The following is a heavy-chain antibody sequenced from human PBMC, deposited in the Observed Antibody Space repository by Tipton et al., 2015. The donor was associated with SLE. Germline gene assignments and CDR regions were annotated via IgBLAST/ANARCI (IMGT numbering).Heavy chain of an antibody. J-gene: IGHJ5*02. CDR2: IYYSGST. CDR3: ARGGGSSSGRWFDP. D-gene: IGHD6-6*01. CDR1: GGSISSYY. V-gene: IGHV4-59*12. Sequence: LRLSCTVSGGSISSYYWSWIRQPPGKGLEWIGYIYYSGSTNYNPSLKSRVTISVDTSKKQFSLKVRSLSAADTAVYFCARGGGSSSGRWFDPWGQGTLVTVSS.